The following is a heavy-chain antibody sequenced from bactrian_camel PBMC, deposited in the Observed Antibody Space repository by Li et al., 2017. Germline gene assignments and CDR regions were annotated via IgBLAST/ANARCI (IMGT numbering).Heavy chain of an antibody. D-gene: IGHD6*01. Sequence: HVQLVESGGESVQAGGSLRLSCTVSGAIDDDSDMGWYRQAPGNECELVSRIRRDGSTSYAASLKGRFTISRDNAKSTHYLQMNDLEPEDTAMYFCAADSRGDSNW. CDR1: GAIDDDSD. V-gene: IGHV3S55*01. CDR2: IRRDGST.